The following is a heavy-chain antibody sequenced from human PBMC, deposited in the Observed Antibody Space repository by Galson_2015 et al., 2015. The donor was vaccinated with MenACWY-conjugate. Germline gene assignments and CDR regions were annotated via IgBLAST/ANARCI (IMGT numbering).Heavy chain of an antibody. CDR3: ARMNSGSYYDY. J-gene: IGHJ4*02. CDR2: IYNRGSP. V-gene: IGHV4-59*01. Sequence: ETLSLTCTVSGGSMSNFYWGWIRQPPGKGLEWIGNIYNRGSPTYNPSLKSRVTISVDTSKNQFYLKLSSVTAAETAVYYCARMNSGSYYDYWGQG. CDR1: GGSMSNFY. D-gene: IGHD1-26*01.